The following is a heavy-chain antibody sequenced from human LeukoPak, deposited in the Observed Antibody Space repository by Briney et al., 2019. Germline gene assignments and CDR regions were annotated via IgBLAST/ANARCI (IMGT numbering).Heavy chain of an antibody. Sequence: GESLKISCKGSGYSFTTYWIGWVRQMPGKGLEWMGIIYPGDSDTRYSPSFQGQVTISADKSISTAYLQWSSLKASDTAMYYCARHPQPYDSSGYYFFDYWGQGTLVTVSS. CDR3: ARHPQPYDSSGYYFFDY. CDR2: IYPGDSDT. CDR1: GYSFTTYW. J-gene: IGHJ4*02. D-gene: IGHD3-22*01. V-gene: IGHV5-51*01.